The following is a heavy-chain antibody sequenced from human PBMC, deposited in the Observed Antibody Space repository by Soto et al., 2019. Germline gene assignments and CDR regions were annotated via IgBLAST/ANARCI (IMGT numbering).Heavy chain of an antibody. CDR1: GLTFSNYA. J-gene: IGHJ4*02. CDR2: MSGSSSTT. CDR3: AKNQERELPRVIDF. V-gene: IGHV3-23*01. Sequence: GGSLRLSCATSGLTFSNYAMSWVRQAPGGGLEWVSSMSGSSSTTYYADSVRGRFTISRDRSKNTLYLQMSSLRAEDTALYYCAKNQERELPRVIDFWGQGT. D-gene: IGHD1-7*01.